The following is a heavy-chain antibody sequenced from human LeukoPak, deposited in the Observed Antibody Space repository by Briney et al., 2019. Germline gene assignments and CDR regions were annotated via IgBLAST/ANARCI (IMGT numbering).Heavy chain of an antibody. V-gene: IGHV4-39*01. CDR2: IYYSGST. D-gene: IGHD3-10*01. CDR1: GGSISSSSYY. J-gene: IGHJ5*02. CDR3: ARQSGYYGSGSIPP. Sequence: SETLSLTCTVSGGSISSSSYYWGWIRQPPGKGLEWIGSIYYSGSTYYNPSLKSRVTISVDTSKNQFSLKLSSVTAADMAVYYCARQSGYYGSGSIPPWGQGTLVTVSS.